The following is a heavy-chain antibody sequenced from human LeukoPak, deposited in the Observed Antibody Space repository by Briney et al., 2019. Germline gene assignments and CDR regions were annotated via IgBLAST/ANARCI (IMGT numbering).Heavy chain of an antibody. CDR1: GYTFIGDY. CDR3: ARDPGRGWSLEY. Sequence: ASVKVSCKASGYTFIGDYIHWVRQAPGQGLEWMGWINPNNGGTKYGQQFQGRVTMTRDTSISTAYMELSRLTSDDTAVYYCARDPGRGWSLEYWGQGTLVTVSS. CDR2: INPNNGGT. J-gene: IGHJ4*02. D-gene: IGHD6-19*01. V-gene: IGHV1-2*02.